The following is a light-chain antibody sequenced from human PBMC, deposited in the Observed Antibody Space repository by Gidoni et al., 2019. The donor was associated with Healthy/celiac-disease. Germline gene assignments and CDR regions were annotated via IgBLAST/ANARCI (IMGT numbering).Light chain of an antibody. Sequence: AIRITQSPSSLSASTGDRVTITCRASQGISSYLAWYQQKPGKAPKLLIYAASTLQSGVPSRFSYSGSGTDFTLTISCLQSEDFATYYGQQYYSYPTFGQGTRLEIK. V-gene: IGKV1-8*01. CDR2: AAS. CDR1: QGISSY. J-gene: IGKJ5*01. CDR3: QQYYSYPT.